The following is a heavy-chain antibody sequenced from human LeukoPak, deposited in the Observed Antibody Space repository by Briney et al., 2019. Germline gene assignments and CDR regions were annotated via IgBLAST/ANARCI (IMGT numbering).Heavy chain of an antibody. J-gene: IGHJ4*02. Sequence: PSGGSLRLSCAASGFTFDDYAMHWVRQAPGKGLEWVSGISWNSGSIGYADSVKGRFTISRDSAKNSLYLQMNSLRAEDTALYYCAKDRGYSRSSDLDYWGQGTLVTVSS. D-gene: IGHD1-26*01. CDR3: AKDRGYSRSSDLDY. CDR1: GFTFDDYA. V-gene: IGHV3-9*01. CDR2: ISWNSGSI.